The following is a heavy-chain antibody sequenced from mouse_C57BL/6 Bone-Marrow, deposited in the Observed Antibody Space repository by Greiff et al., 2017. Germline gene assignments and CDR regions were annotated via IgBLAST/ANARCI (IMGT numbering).Heavy chain of an antibody. Sequence: DVQLLESGGGLVKPGGSLKLSCAASGFTFSSYAMSWVRQTPEKRLEWVGTISAGGSYTYYPDNVKGRFTISRDNAKNTPYLQMSHLKSEDTAMYDCAREILRYAMDYWGQGTSVTVSS. CDR1: GFTFSSYA. D-gene: IGHD1-1*01. J-gene: IGHJ4*01. CDR3: AREILRYAMDY. CDR2: ISAGGSYT. V-gene: IGHV5-4*01.